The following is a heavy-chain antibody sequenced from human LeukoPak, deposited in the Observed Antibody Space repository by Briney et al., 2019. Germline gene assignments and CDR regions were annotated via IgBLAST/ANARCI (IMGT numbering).Heavy chain of an antibody. CDR3: ATSGELRLLEWGSVGY. V-gene: IGHV1-69-2*01. D-gene: IGHD3-3*01. CDR1: GYTFTDYY. Sequence: GATVKVSCKVSGYTFTDYYIHWVQQAPGKGLEWMGRVDPKDGEAIYAEHFQGRVTITADTSTDTASVELSSLRSDDTAVYYCATSGELRLLEWGSVGYWGQGTLVTVSS. J-gene: IGHJ4*02. CDR2: VDPKDGEA.